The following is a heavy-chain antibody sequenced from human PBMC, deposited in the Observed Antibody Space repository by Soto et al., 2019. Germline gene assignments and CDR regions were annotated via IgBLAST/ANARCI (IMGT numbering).Heavy chain of an antibody. J-gene: IGHJ6*02. Sequence: QVQLVESGGGVVQPGRSLRLSCTASEFTFSRHGMHWVRQAPGKGLEWVAVIWYDGSNKYYSDSVKGRFTISRDNSKNTRYLQMDRLRVEDRAMYYCAGIGQLYTNFGMDVWGQGTAVTVSS. V-gene: IGHV3-33*01. CDR1: EFTFSRHG. D-gene: IGHD2-2*02. CDR2: IWYDGSNK. CDR3: AGIGQLYTNFGMDV.